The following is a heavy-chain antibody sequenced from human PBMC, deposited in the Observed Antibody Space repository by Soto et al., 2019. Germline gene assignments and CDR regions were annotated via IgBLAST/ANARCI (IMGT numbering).Heavy chain of an antibody. J-gene: IGHJ6*02. CDR1: GFTFSSYW. CDR2: IKQDGSEK. V-gene: IGHV3-7*03. D-gene: IGHD1-1*01. Sequence: GGSLRLSCAASGFTFSSYWMSWVRQAPGKGLEWVANIKQDGSEKYYVDSVKGRFTISRDNAKNSLYLQMNSLRAEDTAVYYCARAGKPEYYYYGMDVWGQGTTVTV. CDR3: ARAGKPEYYYYGMDV.